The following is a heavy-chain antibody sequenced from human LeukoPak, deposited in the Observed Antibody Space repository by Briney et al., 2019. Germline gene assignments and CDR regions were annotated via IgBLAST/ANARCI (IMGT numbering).Heavy chain of an antibody. CDR3: ARGLPKTYYDFWSGSKALTDYYYYMDV. J-gene: IGHJ6*03. D-gene: IGHD3-3*01. CDR2: INHSGST. V-gene: IGHV4-34*01. CDR1: GGSFSGDY. Sequence: SETLSLTCAVYGGSFSGDYWSWIRQPPGKGREWIGEINHSGSTNYSACLKSRVTISVDPSKNQVSPKLSSVTAADTAVYYCARGLPKTYYDFWSGSKALTDYYYYMDVWGKGTTVTVSS.